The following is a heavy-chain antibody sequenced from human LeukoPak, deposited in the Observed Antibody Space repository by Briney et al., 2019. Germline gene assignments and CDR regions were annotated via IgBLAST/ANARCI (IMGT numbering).Heavy chain of an antibody. V-gene: IGHV1-18*04. CDR3: ARAHIVVVPAALDY. D-gene: IGHD2-2*01. J-gene: IGHJ4*02. Sequence: ASVKVSCKASGFTFTNYGFSWVRQAPGQGLEWVGWISAYNGNTNYAQKLQGRVTMTTDTSTSTAYMELRSLRSDDTAVYYCARAHIVVVPAALDYWGQGTLVTVSS. CDR2: ISAYNGNT. CDR1: GFTFTNYG.